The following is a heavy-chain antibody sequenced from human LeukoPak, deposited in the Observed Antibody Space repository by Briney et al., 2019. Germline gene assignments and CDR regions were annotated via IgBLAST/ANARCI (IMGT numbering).Heavy chain of an antibody. CDR1: GGSISSYY. V-gene: IGHV4-59*08. CDR3: ARAPVGGSYYDS. CDR2: IYYSGST. J-gene: IGHJ4*02. D-gene: IGHD2-15*01. Sequence: PSETLSLTCTVSGGSISSYYRSWIRQPPGKGLEWIEYIYYSGSTNYNPSLKSRVTISVDTSKNQFSLKLSSVTAADTAVYYCARAPVGGSYYDSWGQGALVTVSS.